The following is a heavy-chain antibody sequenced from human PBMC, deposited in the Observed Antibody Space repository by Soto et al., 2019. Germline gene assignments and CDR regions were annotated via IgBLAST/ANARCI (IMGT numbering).Heavy chain of an antibody. CDR2: IIPIFGTA. CDR1: GGTFSSYS. Sequence: SVKVSCKASGGTFSSYSISWVRQAPGQGLEWMGGIIPIFGTANYAQKFQGRVTITADESTSTAYMELSSLRSEDTAVYYCARDSSVVPVVDRYYFDYWGQGTLVTVSS. CDR3: ARDSSVVPVVDRYYFDY. J-gene: IGHJ4*02. V-gene: IGHV1-69*13. D-gene: IGHD3-22*01.